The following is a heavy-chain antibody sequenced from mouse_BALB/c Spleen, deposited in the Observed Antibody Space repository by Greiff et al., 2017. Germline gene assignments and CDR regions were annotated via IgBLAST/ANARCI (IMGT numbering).Heavy chain of an antibody. V-gene: IGHV5-4*02. CDR1: GFTFSDYY. CDR2: ISDGGSYT. Sequence: EVMLVESGGGLVKPGGSLKLSCAASGFTFSDYYMYWVRQTPEKRLEWVATISDGGSYTYYPDSVKGRFTISRDNAKNNLYLQMSSLKSEDTAMYYCARDGPNYGSSLYYAMDYWGQGTSVTVSS. D-gene: IGHD1-1*01. CDR3: ARDGPNYGSSLYYAMDY. J-gene: IGHJ4*01.